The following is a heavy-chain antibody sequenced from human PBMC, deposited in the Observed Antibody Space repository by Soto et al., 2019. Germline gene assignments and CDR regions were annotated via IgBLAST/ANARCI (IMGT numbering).Heavy chain of an antibody. J-gene: IGHJ5*02. CDR2: IWFDGSKK. Sequence: QVQLVESGGGVVQPGKSLRLSCAASGFKFRNYAIHWVRQAPGKGLEWLAVIWFDGSKKYYADSVKGRFTISRDNSKNTLYLDMTSLTADDSAVFYCARAHTIIFLARFDPWGHGTLVTVSS. V-gene: IGHV3-33*01. CDR1: GFKFRNYA. D-gene: IGHD3-22*01. CDR3: ARAHTIIFLARFDP.